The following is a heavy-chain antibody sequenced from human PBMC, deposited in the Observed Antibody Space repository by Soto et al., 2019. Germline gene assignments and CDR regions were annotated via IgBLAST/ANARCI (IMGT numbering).Heavy chain of an antibody. CDR2: ISAYNGNT. V-gene: IGHV1-18*04. D-gene: IGHD6-13*01. CDR1: GCTFTSYG. CDR3: ARDPMAGSSSWYKGLLYYGMDV. J-gene: IGHJ6*02. Sequence: ASVKVSCKASGCTFTSYGISWVRQAPGQGLEWMGWISAYNGNTNYAQKLQGRVTMTTDTSTSTAYMELRSLRSDDTAVYYCARDPMAGSSSWYKGLLYYGMDVWGQGTTVTVSS.